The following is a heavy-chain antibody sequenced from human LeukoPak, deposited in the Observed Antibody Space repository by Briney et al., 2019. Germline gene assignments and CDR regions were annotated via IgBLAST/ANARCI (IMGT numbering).Heavy chain of an antibody. CDR1: GFTFSSYG. D-gene: IGHD6-19*01. J-gene: IGHJ4*02. CDR2: ISYDGSNK. V-gene: IGHV3-30*18. Sequence: PGGSLRLSCAAYGFTFSSYGMHWVRQAPGKGLEWVAVISYDGSNKYYADSVKGRFTISRDNSKNTLYLQMNSLRAEDTAVYYCAKGGFHGITVAGIDYWGQGTLVTVSS. CDR3: AKGGFHGITVAGIDY.